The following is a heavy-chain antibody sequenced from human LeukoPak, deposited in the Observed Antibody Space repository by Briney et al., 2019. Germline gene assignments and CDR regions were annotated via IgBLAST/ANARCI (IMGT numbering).Heavy chain of an antibody. CDR3: ARVRTTEVTPGYYYYMDV. J-gene: IGHJ6*03. CDR1: GGTFSSYA. Sequence: SVKVSCKASGGTFSSYAISWVRQAPGQGLEWIGEIIPIFGTANYAQKFQGRVTITADESTSTAYMELSSLRSEDTAVYYCARVRTTEVTPGYYYYMDVWGKGTTVTVSS. V-gene: IGHV1-69*13. CDR2: IIPIFGTA. D-gene: IGHD4-23*01.